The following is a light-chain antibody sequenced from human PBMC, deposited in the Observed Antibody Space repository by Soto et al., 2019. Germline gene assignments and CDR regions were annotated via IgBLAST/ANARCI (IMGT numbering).Light chain of an antibody. CDR1: SGSIASNY. V-gene: IGLV6-57*01. J-gene: IGLJ2*01. CDR2: EDN. Sequence: NFMLTQPHSVSASPGKTVTISCTRSSGSIASNYVQWYQQRPGSSPTTVIYEDNQRPSGVPDRFSGSIDSSSNSASLTISGLKTEDEADYYCQSYDSSFVVFGGGTELTVL. CDR3: QSYDSSFVV.